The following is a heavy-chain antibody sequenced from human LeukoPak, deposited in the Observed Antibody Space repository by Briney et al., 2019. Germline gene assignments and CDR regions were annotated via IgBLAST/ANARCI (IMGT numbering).Heavy chain of an antibody. J-gene: IGHJ4*02. CDR1: GGSISSSSCY. D-gene: IGHD6-13*01. CDR2: IYYSGST. Sequence: SETLSLTCTVSGGSISSSSCYWGWIRQPPGKGLEWIGSIYYSGSTYYNPSLKSRVTISVDTSKNQFSLKLSSVTAADTAVYYCARGGGAAAVVDWGQGTLVTVSS. CDR3: ARGGGAAAVVD. V-gene: IGHV4-39*07.